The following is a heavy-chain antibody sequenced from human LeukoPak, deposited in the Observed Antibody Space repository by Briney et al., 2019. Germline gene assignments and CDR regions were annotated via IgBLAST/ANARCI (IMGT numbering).Heavy chain of an antibody. D-gene: IGHD2-2*01. CDR3: AREVVVPAAKGFDYYYYYMDV. CDR2: IYTSGST. V-gene: IGHV4-4*07. CDR1: GGSFSGYY. J-gene: IGHJ6*03. Sequence: SETLSLTCAVYGGSFSGYYWSWIRQPAGKGLEWIGRIYTSGSTNYNPSLKSRVTMSVDTSKNQFSLKLSSVTAADTAVYYCAREVVVPAAKGFDYYYYYMDVWGKGTTVTVSS.